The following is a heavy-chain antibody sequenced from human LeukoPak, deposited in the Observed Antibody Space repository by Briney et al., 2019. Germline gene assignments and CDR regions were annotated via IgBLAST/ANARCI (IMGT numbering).Heavy chain of an antibody. CDR1: GYSFTNYG. Sequence: ASVKVSCKASGYSFTNYGISWVRQAPGQGLEWMGWTSTDNGNRKYSQNLQGRVTMTTDTSTTTAYMELRSLRSDDTAVYYCSRWRCSGGTCYSGDCGDYWGQGTLVTVSS. D-gene: IGHD2-15*01. J-gene: IGHJ4*02. CDR2: TSTDNGNR. V-gene: IGHV1-18*01. CDR3: SRWRCSGGTCYSGDCGDY.